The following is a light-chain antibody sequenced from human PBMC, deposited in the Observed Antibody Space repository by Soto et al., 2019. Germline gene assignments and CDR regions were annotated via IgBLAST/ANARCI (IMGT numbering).Light chain of an antibody. CDR2: EVS. J-gene: IGLJ2*01. CDR3: QSYDSSNHVV. V-gene: IGLV2-14*01. CDR1: SSDVGIYNY. Sequence: QSVLTQPASVSGSPGQSIAISCTGSSSDVGIYNYVSWYQQHPGKVPKLIIYEVSNRPSGVSNRFSGSKSGNTASLTISGLQAEDEADYYCQSYDSSNHVVFGGGTKLTVL.